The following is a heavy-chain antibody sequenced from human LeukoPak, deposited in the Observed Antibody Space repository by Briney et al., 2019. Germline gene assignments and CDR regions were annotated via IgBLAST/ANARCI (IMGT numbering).Heavy chain of an antibody. Sequence: SETLSLTCAVSGGSISSGGYSWSWIRQPPGKGLEWIGYIYYSGSTYYNPSLKSRVTISVDTSKNQFSLKLSSVTAADTAVYYCARRLRYYYYYYMDVWAKGPRSPSP. CDR1: GGSISSGGYS. V-gene: IGHV4-30-4*07. J-gene: IGHJ6*03. CDR3: ARRLRYYYYYYMDV. CDR2: IYYSGST. D-gene: IGHD6-25*01.